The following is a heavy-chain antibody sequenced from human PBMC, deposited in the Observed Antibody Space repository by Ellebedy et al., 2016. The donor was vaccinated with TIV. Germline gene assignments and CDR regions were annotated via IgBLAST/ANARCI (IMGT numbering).Heavy chain of an antibody. D-gene: IGHD3-10*01. V-gene: IGHV3-66*01. J-gene: IGHJ6*02. CDR2: IYSDAAT. CDR3: ARGFRFGMDV. Sequence: GESLKISCAASGFTFSNSWMSWVRQAPGKGLEWLSVIYSDAATYYADSVKGRFTISRDNSKNTLYLQMNSLRAEDTAVYYCARGFRFGMDVWGQGTTVTVSS. CDR1: GFTFSNSW.